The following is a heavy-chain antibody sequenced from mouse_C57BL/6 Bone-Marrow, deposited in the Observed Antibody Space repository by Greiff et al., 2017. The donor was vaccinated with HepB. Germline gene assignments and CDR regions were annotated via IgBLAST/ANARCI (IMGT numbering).Heavy chain of an antibody. V-gene: IGHV5-4*01. CDR2: ISDGGSYT. CDR3: ARENPDASFAY. Sequence: EVKVVESGGGLVKPGGSLKLSCAASGFTFSSYAMSWVRQTPEKRLEWVATISDGGSYTYYPDNVKGRFTISRDNAKNNLYLQMSHLKSEDTAMYYCARENPDASFAYWGQGTLVTVSA. J-gene: IGHJ3*01. CDR1: GFTFSSYA.